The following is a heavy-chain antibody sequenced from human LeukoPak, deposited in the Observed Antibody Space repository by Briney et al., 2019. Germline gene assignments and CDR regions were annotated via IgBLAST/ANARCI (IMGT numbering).Heavy chain of an antibody. CDR1: GFTFTNYA. J-gene: IGHJ4*02. CDR3: AKWGDYNILTGYYVPDY. CDR2: ITGSDGTS. V-gene: IGHV3-23*01. D-gene: IGHD3-9*01. Sequence: PGTSLRLSCVASGFTFTNYAMSWVRQAPGKGLEWVSAITGSDGTSHYADSVKGRFTISRDNSKNTLYLQANSLNTEDKAVYYCAKWGDYNILTGYYVPDYWGQGTLVTVSS.